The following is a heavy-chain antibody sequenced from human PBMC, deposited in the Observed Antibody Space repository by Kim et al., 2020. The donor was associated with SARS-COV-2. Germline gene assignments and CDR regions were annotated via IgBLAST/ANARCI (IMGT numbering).Heavy chain of an antibody. Sequence: GGSLRLSCAGSGLTFSSYDMHWVRQAPGKGLEWVAVVSSDESRKKYADFVKGRFAISRDNTNNKLFLQLDSLRADDTAVYYCGRGVHLTYGAIDHWGQGALVTVSS. CDR3: GRGVHLTYGAIDH. J-gene: IGHJ4*02. V-gene: IGHV3-30*03. D-gene: IGHD4-17*01. CDR2: VSSDESRK. CDR1: GLTFSSYD.